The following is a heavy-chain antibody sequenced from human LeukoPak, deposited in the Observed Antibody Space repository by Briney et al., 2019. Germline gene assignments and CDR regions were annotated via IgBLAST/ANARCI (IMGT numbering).Heavy chain of an antibody. CDR2: ISGSGGST. D-gene: IGHD2-15*01. CDR3: AKSLRYCSGGSCYGGFDY. Sequence: GGSLRLSCAASGFTFSSYAMSWLRQAPGKGLEWVSAISGSGGSTYYADSVKGRFTISRDNSKNTLYLQMNSLRAEDTAVYYCAKSLRYCSGGSCYGGFDYWGQGTLVTVSS. CDR1: GFTFSSYA. J-gene: IGHJ4*02. V-gene: IGHV3-23*01.